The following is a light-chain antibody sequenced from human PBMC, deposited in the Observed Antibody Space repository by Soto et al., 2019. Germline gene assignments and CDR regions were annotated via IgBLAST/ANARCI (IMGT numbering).Light chain of an antibody. CDR2: EVS. V-gene: IGLV7-46*01. J-gene: IGLJ2*01. Sequence: QAVVTQEPSLTVSPGGTVTLTCGSSTGAVTSGHYPYWFQQKPGQAPRTLIYEVSKRPSGVPDRFSGSKSGNTASLTVSGLQAEDEADYYCSSYAGSNNLFGGGTKLTVL. CDR3: SSYAGSNNL. CDR1: TGAVTSGHY.